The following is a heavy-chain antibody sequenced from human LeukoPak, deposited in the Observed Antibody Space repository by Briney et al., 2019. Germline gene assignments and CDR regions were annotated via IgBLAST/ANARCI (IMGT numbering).Heavy chain of an antibody. CDR1: GFTFSSYA. CDR3: AKLCSSTSCYDY. V-gene: IGHV3-23*01. D-gene: IGHD2-2*01. CDR2: ISGSGGSK. J-gene: IGHJ4*02. Sequence: GGSLRLSCAASGFTFSSYAMSWVRQAPGKGLEWVSAISGSGGSKYYADSVKGRFTISRDNSKNTLYLQMNSLRAEDTAVYYCAKLCSSTSCYDYWGRGTLVTVSS.